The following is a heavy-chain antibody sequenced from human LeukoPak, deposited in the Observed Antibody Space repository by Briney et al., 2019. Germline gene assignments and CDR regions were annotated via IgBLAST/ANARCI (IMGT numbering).Heavy chain of an antibody. D-gene: IGHD4-17*01. CDR1: GVSISPYY. J-gene: IGHJ4*02. CDR2: IYYSGST. CDR3: ARELDYGDYGGFDY. Sequence: PSETLSLTCTVSGVSISPYYWSWIRQPPGKGLEWIGYIYYSGSTTYNPSLKSPVTISVDTSRNQFSLKLSSVTAADTAVYYCARELDYGDYGGFDYWGQGTLVTVSS. V-gene: IGHV4-59*12.